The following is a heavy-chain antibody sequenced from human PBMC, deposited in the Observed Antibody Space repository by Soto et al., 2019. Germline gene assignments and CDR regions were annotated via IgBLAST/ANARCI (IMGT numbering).Heavy chain of an antibody. D-gene: IGHD3-3*01. CDR2: IYYSGST. J-gene: IGHJ4*02. CDR3: ATAGDFWSGSATPFDY. V-gene: IGHV4-39*01. CDR1: GGSISSSSYY. Sequence: QLQLQESGPGLVKPSETLSLTCTVSGGSISSSSYYWGWIRQPPGKGLEWIGSIYYSGSTYYNPSLKSRVTISVDTSKNQFPLKLSSVTAADTAVYYGATAGDFWSGSATPFDYWGQGTLVTVSS.